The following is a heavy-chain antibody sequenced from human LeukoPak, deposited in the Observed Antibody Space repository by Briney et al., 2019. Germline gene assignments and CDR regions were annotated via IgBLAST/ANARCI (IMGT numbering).Heavy chain of an antibody. J-gene: IGHJ3*02. V-gene: IGHV3-23*01. CDR3: AKARGYSKDAFDI. CDR1: GFTFSSYA. CDR2: ISGSGGST. D-gene: IGHD2-15*01. Sequence: GGSLRLSCAASGFTFSSYAMSWVRQAPGKGLEWVSAISGSGGSTYYADSVKGRFTISRDNSKNTLYLQMNSLRAEEKGVYYCAKARGYSKDAFDIWGQGTMVTVSS.